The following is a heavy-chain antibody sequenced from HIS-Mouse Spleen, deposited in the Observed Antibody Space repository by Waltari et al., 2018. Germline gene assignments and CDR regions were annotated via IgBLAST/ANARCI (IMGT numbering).Heavy chain of an antibody. CDR3: ARDGFSYGSVRSLWFDP. V-gene: IGHV3-20*01. J-gene: IGHJ5*02. Sequence: RQAPGKGLEWVSGINWNGGSTGYADSVKGRFTISRDNAKNSLYLQMNSLRAEDTALYHCARDGFSYGSVRSLWFDPWGQGTLVTVSS. CDR2: INWNGGST. D-gene: IGHD3-10*01.